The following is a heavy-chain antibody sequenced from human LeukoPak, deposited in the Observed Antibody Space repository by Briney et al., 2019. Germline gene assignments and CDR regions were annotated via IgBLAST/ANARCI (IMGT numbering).Heavy chain of an antibody. CDR3: ARSLSSGWFPFDY. J-gene: IGHJ4*02. CDR2: IYYSGST. CDR1: GGSISSYY. V-gene: IGHV4-59*12. D-gene: IGHD6-19*01. Sequence: SETLSLTCTVSGGSISSYYWSWIRQPPGKGLEWIGYIYYSGSTNYNPSLKSRVTMSVDTSKNQFSLKQNSVTAADTAVYYCARSLSSGWFPFDYWGQGTLVTVSS.